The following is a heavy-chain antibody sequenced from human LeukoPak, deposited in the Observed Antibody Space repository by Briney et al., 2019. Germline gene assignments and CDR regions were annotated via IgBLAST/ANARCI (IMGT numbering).Heavy chain of an antibody. J-gene: IGHJ4*02. V-gene: IGHV3-23*01. Sequence: GGSRRLSCAASGFAFSNYAMSWVRQAPGKGREGVSSLSGGGDSRYYADSVMGRFTISRDNSKNTMYLKMNSLRAVDTAVYYCAKAVRSMVTGGGYFDSWGQGTLVTVSS. CDR2: LSGGGDSR. CDR1: GFAFSNYA. D-gene: IGHD3-10*01. CDR3: AKAVRSMVTGGGYFDS.